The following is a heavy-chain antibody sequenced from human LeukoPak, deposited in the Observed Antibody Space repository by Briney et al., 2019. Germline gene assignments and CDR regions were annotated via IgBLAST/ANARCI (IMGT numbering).Heavy chain of an antibody. D-gene: IGHD3-10*01. V-gene: IGHV4-4*07. Sequence: SETLSLTCTVSGGSISSYYWSWIRQPAGKGLEWIGRIHTSGSTNYSPSLKSRVTMSVDTSKNQFSLKLSSVTAADTAVYYCARHEWFGSFDYWGQGTLVTVSS. CDR1: GGSISSYY. J-gene: IGHJ4*02. CDR2: IHTSGST. CDR3: ARHEWFGSFDY.